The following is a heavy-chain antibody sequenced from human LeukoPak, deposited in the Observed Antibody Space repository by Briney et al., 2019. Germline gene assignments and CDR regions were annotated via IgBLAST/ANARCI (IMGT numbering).Heavy chain of an antibody. V-gene: IGHV1-46*01. CDR2: INPSGGST. J-gene: IGHJ4*02. Sequence: ASVKVSCKASGYTFTSYYMHWVRQAPGQELEWMRIINPSGGSTSYAQKFQGRVTITRDTSTSTVYMELSSLRSEDTAVYYCARDLIAVAGSSPDYWGQGTLVTVSS. CDR3: ARDLIAVAGSSPDY. CDR1: GYTFTSYY. D-gene: IGHD6-19*01.